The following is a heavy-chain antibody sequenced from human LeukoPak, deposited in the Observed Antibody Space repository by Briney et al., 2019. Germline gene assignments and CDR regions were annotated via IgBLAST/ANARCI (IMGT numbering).Heavy chain of an antibody. J-gene: IGHJ4*02. V-gene: IGHV1-46*01. CDR3: AILWFGELLQTSNDY. CDR1: GYTFTSYY. Sequence: ASVTVSCKASGYTFTSYYMHWVRQAPGQGLEWMGLINPSGGSTSYAQKFQGRVTMTRDTSTSTVYMELSRLRSEDTAVYYCAILWFGELLQTSNDYWGQGTLVTVSS. CDR2: INPSGGST. D-gene: IGHD3-10*01.